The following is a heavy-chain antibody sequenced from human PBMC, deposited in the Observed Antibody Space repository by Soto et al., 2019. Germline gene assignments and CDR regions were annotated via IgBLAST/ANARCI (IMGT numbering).Heavy chain of an antibody. V-gene: IGHV1-18*01. CDR2: ISAYNGNT. J-gene: IGHJ6*02. CDR3: ARDREYSSSTWSYHYYGMDV. D-gene: IGHD6-6*01. CDR1: GYTFTSYG. Sequence: ASVKVSCKASGYTFTSYGISWVRQAPGQGLEWMGWISAYNGNTNYAQKLQGRVTMTTDTSTTTAYMEVRSLRSGDTAVYYCARDREYSSSTWSYHYYGMDVGGQGTTVTVSS.